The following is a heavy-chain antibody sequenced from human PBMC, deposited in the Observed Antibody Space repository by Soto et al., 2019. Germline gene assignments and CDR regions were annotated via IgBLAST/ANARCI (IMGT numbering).Heavy chain of an antibody. V-gene: IGHV5-51*01. CDR1: GYTFSDYW. J-gene: IGHJ5*02. D-gene: IGHD1-26*01. Sequence: ESVKISCKGSGYTFSDYWIGWVRQMPGKGPEWMGIIYPGDSDTRYSPSFQGQVIISADKSISTAYLQWSSLKASDTAIYYCARRGTREWFDPWGQGTLVTVSS. CDR3: ARRGTREWFDP. CDR2: IYPGDSDT.